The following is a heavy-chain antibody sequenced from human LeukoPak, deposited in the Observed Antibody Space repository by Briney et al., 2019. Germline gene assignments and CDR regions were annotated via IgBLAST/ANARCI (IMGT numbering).Heavy chain of an antibody. CDR1: GFAFSGFA. V-gene: IGHV3-30-3*01. J-gene: IGHJ4*02. D-gene: IGHD2-15*01. CDR2: ISYDGSHK. CDR3: ARDYCSGGSCKRGDY. Sequence: GGSLRLSCAASGFAFSGFAMPWVRQAPGKGLEYFAYISYDGSHKDHRDSVKGRFTISRDNPRSTLYLEMNSLRAEDTAVYYCARDYCSGGSCKRGDYWGQGTLVTVPS.